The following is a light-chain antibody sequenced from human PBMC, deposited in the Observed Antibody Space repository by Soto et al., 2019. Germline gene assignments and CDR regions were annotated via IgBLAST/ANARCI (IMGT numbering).Light chain of an antibody. V-gene: IGKV1-39*01. CDR1: QSISSY. CDR3: QQSYSTPPT. Sequence: DIQMTQSPSSLSASVGDRVTISCRASQSISSYLNWYQQKPGKAPKLLIYGASSLQSGVPSRFSGIGSGTDFTLTISSLQPEDFATYYCQQSYSTPPTFGQGTRLEIK. J-gene: IGKJ5*01. CDR2: GAS.